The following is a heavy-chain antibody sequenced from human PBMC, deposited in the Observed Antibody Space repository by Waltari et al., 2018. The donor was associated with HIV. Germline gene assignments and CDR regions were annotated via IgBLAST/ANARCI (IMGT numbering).Heavy chain of an antibody. J-gene: IGHJ5*02. V-gene: IGHV1-46*01. Sequence: EMKKPGDSVRLSCRTSGFLFAAHSFPWVRPGPRQTFEWMGIITAGDGSANSAQKFQPRLTLTRDLYTGTVYMDLMSLKSDDTAVYFCARAGLGGLIQDFDIWGQGTQLIVSS. D-gene: IGHD1-26*01. CDR3: ARAGLGGLIQDFDI. CDR1: GFLFAAHS. CDR2: ITAGDGSA.